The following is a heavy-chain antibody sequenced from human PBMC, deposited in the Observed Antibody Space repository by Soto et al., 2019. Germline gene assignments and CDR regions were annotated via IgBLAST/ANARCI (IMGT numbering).Heavy chain of an antibody. CDR1: GGTFSSYA. Sequence: QVQLVQSGAEVKKPGSSVKVSCKASGGTFSSYAISWVRQAPGQGLEWMGGIIPIFGTANYAQKFQGRVTITADESTRTAYMELSSLRSEDTAVYYCASFFRGATYSSGWYDWFDPWGQGTLVTVSS. CDR3: ASFFRGATYSSGWYDWFDP. D-gene: IGHD6-19*01. J-gene: IGHJ5*02. CDR2: IIPIFGTA. V-gene: IGHV1-69*01.